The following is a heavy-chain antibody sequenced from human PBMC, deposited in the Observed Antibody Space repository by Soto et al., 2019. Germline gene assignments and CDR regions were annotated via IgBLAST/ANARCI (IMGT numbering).Heavy chain of an antibody. J-gene: IGHJ5*02. CDR2: IYTSGST. CDR3: ARDLDYYDSSGYYLSDP. D-gene: IGHD3-22*01. CDR1: GGSISSYY. Sequence: PSETLSLTCTVSGGSISSYYWSWIRQPAGKGLEWIGRIYTSGSTNYNPSLKSRVTMSVDTSKNQFSLKLSSVTAADTAVYYCARDLDYYDSSGYYLSDPWGQGTLVTAPQ. V-gene: IGHV4-4*07.